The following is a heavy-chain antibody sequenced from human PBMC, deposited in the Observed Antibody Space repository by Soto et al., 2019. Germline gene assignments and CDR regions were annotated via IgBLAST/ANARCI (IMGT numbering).Heavy chain of an antibody. CDR2: ISLYNGNT. CDR3: TKTSVCSSTDNWFDP. D-gene: IGHD6-13*01. CDR1: GYTFTSYG. V-gene: IGHV1-18*01. J-gene: IGHJ5*02. Sequence: QVQLVQSGAEVKKPGASVKVSCKASGYTFTSYGISWVRQSPGQGLEWMGWISLYNGNTNNAQKLQVRVAVTTDKSTHTAYIELMNPISDDTAAYYFTKTSVCSSTDNWFDPWGQGTLVTVSS.